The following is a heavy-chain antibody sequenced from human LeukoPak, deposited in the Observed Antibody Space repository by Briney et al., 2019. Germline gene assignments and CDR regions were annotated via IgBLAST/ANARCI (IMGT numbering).Heavy chain of an antibody. Sequence: SVKVPCKASGGTFSSYAISWVRQAPGQGLEWMGRIIPIFGIANYAQKFQGRVTITADKSTSTAYMELSSLRSEDTAVYYCARAIEGWFDPWGQGTLVTVSS. CDR2: IIPIFGIA. D-gene: IGHD2/OR15-2a*01. CDR1: GGTFSSYA. J-gene: IGHJ5*02. CDR3: ARAIEGWFDP. V-gene: IGHV1-69*04.